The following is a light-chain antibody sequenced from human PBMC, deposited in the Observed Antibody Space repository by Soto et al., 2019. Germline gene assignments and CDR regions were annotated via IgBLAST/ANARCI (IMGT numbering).Light chain of an antibody. CDR3: QQYNNWPPWT. Sequence: EIVITQSPATLSVSPGERATLSCRASQSVSSNLAWYQQKPGQAPRLIIYGASTRANGIPARFSGSGSGTEFTLTISSLQSEDFAFYYCQQYNNWPPWTFGQGTKVDIK. J-gene: IGKJ1*01. CDR2: GAS. CDR1: QSVSSN. V-gene: IGKV3-15*01.